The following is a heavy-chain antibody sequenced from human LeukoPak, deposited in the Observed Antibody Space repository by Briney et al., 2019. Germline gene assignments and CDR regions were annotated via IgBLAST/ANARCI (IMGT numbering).Heavy chain of an antibody. D-gene: IGHD1-26*01. V-gene: IGHV3-21*01. Sequence: GGSLRLSCADSGLTFSNYNMNWVRQAPGKAMEWVSSITSSGTYTFYADSVKGRFTISRDNAKNSLYLQMDSLGPEDTAVYYCARDPYSGNYGTYYYYYMDVWGKGTTVTISS. CDR1: GLTFSNYN. CDR3: ARDPYSGNYGTYYYYYMDV. CDR2: ITSSGTYT. J-gene: IGHJ6*03.